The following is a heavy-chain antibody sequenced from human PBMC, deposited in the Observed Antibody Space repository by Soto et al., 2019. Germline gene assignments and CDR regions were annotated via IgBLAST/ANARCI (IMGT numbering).Heavy chain of an antibody. J-gene: IGHJ4*02. D-gene: IGHD3-10*01. CDR2: ISGSGGST. V-gene: IGHV3-23*01. CDR3: AKDGSYYGSGSYYLPEV. Sequence: GGSLRLSCAASGFTFSSYAMSWVRQAPGKGLEWVSAISGSGGSTYYADSVKGRFTISRDNSKNTLYLQMNSLRAEDTAVYYCAKDGSYYGSGSYYLPEVWGQGTLVTVSS. CDR1: GFTFSSYA.